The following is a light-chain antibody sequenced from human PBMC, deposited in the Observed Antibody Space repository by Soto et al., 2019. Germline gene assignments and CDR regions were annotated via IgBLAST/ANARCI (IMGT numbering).Light chain of an antibody. CDR1: QSISSY. V-gene: IGKV1-39*01. J-gene: IGKJ1*01. CDR2: AAS. CDR3: QQTYNTPWT. Sequence: DIQMTQPPLSLSASVGTRVPIPYRASQSISSYLNWYHQEPGKDPKRLIYAASSLQSGVPSRVSGSGSETDFALTISSLQPEDFATYYCQQTYNTPWTFGQGTKV.